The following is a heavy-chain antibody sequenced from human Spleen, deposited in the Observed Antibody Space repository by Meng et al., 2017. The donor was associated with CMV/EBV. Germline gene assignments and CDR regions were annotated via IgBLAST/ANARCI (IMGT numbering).Heavy chain of an antibody. Sequence: GESLKISCAASGFTVSNSYMTWVRQARGGGLEWVSFIYAGGSTSYADSVRGRFTISRDNYKNTLYLQMNNVRVEDTAVYYCARDHYEKWVDTWGQGALVTVSS. D-gene: IGHD4-17*01. CDR1: GFTVSNSY. V-gene: IGHV3-53*01. J-gene: IGHJ5*02. CDR2: IYAGGST. CDR3: ARDHYEKWVDT.